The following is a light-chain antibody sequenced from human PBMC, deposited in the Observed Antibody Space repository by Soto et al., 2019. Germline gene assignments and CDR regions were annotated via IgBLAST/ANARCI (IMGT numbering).Light chain of an antibody. CDR1: QTISSW. CDR3: QQYNSYPST. V-gene: IGKV1-5*03. CDR2: KAS. J-gene: IGKJ1*01. Sequence: DIQMTQSPSTLSASVGDRVIITCRASQTISSWLAWYQQKPGKAPKLLIYKASSLESGVPSRFSGSGSGTEFTLTISSLQPDDFATYYCQQYNSYPSTFGQGTKVDIK.